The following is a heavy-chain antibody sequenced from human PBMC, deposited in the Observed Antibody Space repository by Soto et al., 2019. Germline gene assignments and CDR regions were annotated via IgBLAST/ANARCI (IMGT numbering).Heavy chain of an antibody. CDR3: ARESYYGSGATVVAY. D-gene: IGHD3-10*01. CDR2: MYNTGST. J-gene: IGHJ4*02. Sequence: SETLSLTCTVSGGSISSYYWSWIRQPPGKGLEWIGHMYNTGSTIYNPSLKSRVTISVDTSKNQFSLKMNSVTAADTAVYYCARESYYGSGATVVAYWGQGTLVTVSS. V-gene: IGHV4-59*01. CDR1: GGSISSYY.